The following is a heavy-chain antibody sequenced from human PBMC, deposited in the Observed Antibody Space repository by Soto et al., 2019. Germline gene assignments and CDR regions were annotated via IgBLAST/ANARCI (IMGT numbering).Heavy chain of an antibody. CDR2: INTDGSGT. V-gene: IGHV3-74*01. D-gene: IGHD3-22*01. CDR1: GFTFSSYW. J-gene: IGHJ4*02. CDR3: ARTGYDYDNKGYDFDY. Sequence: EVQLVESGGGLVQPGESLRLSCAASGFTFSSYWMHWVRQAPGTGLIWVSRINTDGSGTTYADSVRGRFTISRDNAKNTVYLQMNSLRAEDTAVYYCARTGYDYDNKGYDFDYWGQGALVTVSS.